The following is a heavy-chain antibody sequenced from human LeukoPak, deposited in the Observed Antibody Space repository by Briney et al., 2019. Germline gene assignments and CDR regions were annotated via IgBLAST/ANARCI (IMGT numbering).Heavy chain of an antibody. J-gene: IGHJ4*02. V-gene: IGHV3-21*01. D-gene: IGHD3-10*01. CDR2: ISSSSYI. CDR3: ARGEITMVRGHFDY. Sequence: GGSLRLSCAASGFTFSSYSMNWDRQAPGPWLEWVSSISSSSYIYYADSVKGRFTISRDNAKNSLYLQMNSLRAEDTPVYYCARGEITMVRGHFDYWGQGTLVTVSS. CDR1: GFTFSSYS.